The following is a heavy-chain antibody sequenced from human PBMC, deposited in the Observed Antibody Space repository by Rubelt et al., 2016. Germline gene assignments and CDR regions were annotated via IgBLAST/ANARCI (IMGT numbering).Heavy chain of an antibody. D-gene: IGHD6-19*01. V-gene: IGHV3-33*08. J-gene: IGHJ6*02. Sequence: QVQLVESGGGVVQPGRSLRLSCAASGFTFSSYGMHWVRQAPGKGLEWVAVIWYDGSNKYYADSVKGRFTISRDNSKNTLYLQMNSLRAEDTAGYYCARQVAVAAYYYGMDVWGQGTTVTVSS. CDR2: IWYDGSNK. CDR3: ARQVAVAAYYYGMDV. CDR1: GFTFSSYG.